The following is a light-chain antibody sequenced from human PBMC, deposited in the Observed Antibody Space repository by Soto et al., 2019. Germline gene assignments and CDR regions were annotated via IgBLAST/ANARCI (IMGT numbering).Light chain of an antibody. V-gene: IGKV3-20*01. J-gene: IGKJ2*01. Sequence: EIVLTQSPGTLSLSPGETATLSCRASQSVNSRYLAWYQQKPGQAPRLLIYGASSRATGIPDRFSGSGSGTDFTLTISRLETEDFAVYYCQQYGTSLYTFGQGTKLEIK. CDR2: GAS. CDR3: QQYGTSLYT. CDR1: QSVNSRY.